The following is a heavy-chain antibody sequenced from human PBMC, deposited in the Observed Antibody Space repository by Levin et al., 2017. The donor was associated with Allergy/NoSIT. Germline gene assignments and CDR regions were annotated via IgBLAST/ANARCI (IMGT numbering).Heavy chain of an antibody. Sequence: GESLKISCQTASYTFTKYGISWVRQAPGQGLEWMGWISGYNGNANYAQKFQGRISMTTDTFTSTVYMELRSLTSDDTAVYYCARDGATGEFYSYFGMDVWGQGTTVTVSS. CDR3: ARDGATGEFYSYFGMDV. CDR1: SYTFTKYG. D-gene: IGHD1-26*01. J-gene: IGHJ6*02. V-gene: IGHV1-18*01. CDR2: ISGYNGNA.